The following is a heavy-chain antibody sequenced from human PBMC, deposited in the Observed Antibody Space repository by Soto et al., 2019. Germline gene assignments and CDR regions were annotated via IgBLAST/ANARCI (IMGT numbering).Heavy chain of an antibody. Sequence: QVQLQESGPGLVKPSETLSLTCTVSGGSISSYYWSWIRQPARKGLEWIGRISSTWSTNFSPSLKSRVTLSVDTSKNQFSLRLSSVTATDTAVYYCARDRADCGSSSCYTHYFDFWGQGTLVTVS. D-gene: IGHD2-2*02. CDR1: GGSISSYY. V-gene: IGHV4-4*07. CDR3: ARDRADCGSSSCYTHYFDF. J-gene: IGHJ4*02. CDR2: ISSTWST.